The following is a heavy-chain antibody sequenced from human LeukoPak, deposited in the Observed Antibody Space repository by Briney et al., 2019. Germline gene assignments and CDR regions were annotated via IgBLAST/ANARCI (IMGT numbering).Heavy chain of an antibody. CDR1: GFTVSSNY. D-gene: IGHD5-24*01. V-gene: IGHV3-33*08. CDR2: IWYNGSNK. Sequence: GGSLRLSCAASGFTVSSNYMSWVRQAPGKGLEWVAIIWYNGSNKYYADSVRGRFTISRDISENTLYLQMNSLRVEDTALYYCARDLRDGPDYWGQGTLVTVSS. J-gene: IGHJ4*02. CDR3: ARDLRDGPDY.